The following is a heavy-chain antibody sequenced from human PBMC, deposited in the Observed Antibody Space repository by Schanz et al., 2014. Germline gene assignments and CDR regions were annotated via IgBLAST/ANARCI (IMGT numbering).Heavy chain of an antibody. CDR3: ARANYRRKINFDY. D-gene: IGHD3-10*01. V-gene: IGHV3-23*01. CDR2: ISGSGGST. CDR1: GFTFSSYA. J-gene: IGHJ4*02. Sequence: DVQLLESGGGLVQPGGSLRLSCAASGFTFSSYAMSWVRQAPGKGLEWVSGISGSGGSTYYADSVKGRFTISRDNSKISLYLQMNSLRAEDTAVYYCARANYRRKINFDYWGRGTLVTVSS.